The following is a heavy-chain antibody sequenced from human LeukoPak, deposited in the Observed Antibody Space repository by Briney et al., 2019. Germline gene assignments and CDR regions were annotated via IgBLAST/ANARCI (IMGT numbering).Heavy chain of an antibody. V-gene: IGHV1-24*01. CDR1: GYTLTELS. J-gene: IGHJ4*02. CDR3: ATEQQRRYYFDY. Sequence: ASVKVSCKVSGYTLTELSMHWVRQAPGKGLEWKGGFDPEDGETIYAQKFQGRVTMTEDTSTDTAYMELSSLRSEDTAVYYCATEQQRRYYFDYWGQGTLVTVSS. D-gene: IGHD6-13*01. CDR2: FDPEDGET.